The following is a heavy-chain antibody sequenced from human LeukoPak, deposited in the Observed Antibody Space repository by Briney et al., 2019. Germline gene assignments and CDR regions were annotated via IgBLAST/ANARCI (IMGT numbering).Heavy chain of an antibody. D-gene: IGHD3-10*01. J-gene: IGHJ6*02. CDR3: ARVLWFGESQRPLYYYYYGMDV. CDR1: GFTFSSYS. Sequence: PGGSLRLSCAASGFTFSSYSMNWVRQAPGKGLEWVSSTSSSSSYIYYADSVKGRFTISRDNAKNSLYLQMNSLRAEDTAVYYRARVLWFGESQRPLYYYYYGMDVWGQGTTVTVSS. V-gene: IGHV3-21*01. CDR2: TSSSSSYI.